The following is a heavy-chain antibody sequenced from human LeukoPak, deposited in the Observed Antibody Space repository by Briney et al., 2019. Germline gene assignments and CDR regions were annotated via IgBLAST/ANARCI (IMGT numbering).Heavy chain of an antibody. Sequence: GASVKVSCNASGYTFTDYYIHWARQAPAQGLEWMGWINPNSGATNYAQKFLGRVTMTRDTSISTAYMDLSRLRSDDTAVYYCARVAVAGTWAWFDPWGQGTLVTVSS. CDR3: ARVAVAGTWAWFDP. J-gene: IGHJ5*02. CDR1: GYTFTDYY. D-gene: IGHD6-19*01. CDR2: INPNSGAT. V-gene: IGHV1-2*02.